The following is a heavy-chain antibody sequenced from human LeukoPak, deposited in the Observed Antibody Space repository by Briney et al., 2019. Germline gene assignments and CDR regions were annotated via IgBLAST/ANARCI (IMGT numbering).Heavy chain of an antibody. D-gene: IGHD6-19*01. CDR3: ARDRSSGWYTDGMDV. CDR1: GFTVSSNY. V-gene: IGHV3-53*01. J-gene: IGHJ6*02. CDR2: IYSGGST. Sequence: PGGSLRLSCAASGFTVSSNYMSWLRQAPGKGLEWVSIIYSGGSTYYADSVKGRFTISRDNSKNTLYLQMNSLRAEDTAVYYCARDRSSGWYTDGMDVWGQGTTVTVSS.